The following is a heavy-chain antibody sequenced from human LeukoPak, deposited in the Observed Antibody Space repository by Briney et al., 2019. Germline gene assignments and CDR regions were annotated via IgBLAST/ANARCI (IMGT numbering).Heavy chain of an antibody. J-gene: IGHJ4*02. CDR3: ARDDYDGREAY. CDR2: ISSSGEKTYKT. CDR1: GLSLSTEW. Sequence: GGSLRLSCVASGLSLSTEWMNWVRQAPGMGLEWVSYISSSGEKTYKTYYADSVKGRFTISRDNSKNSLYLQMNSLRVEDSAVYYCARDDYDGREAYWGQGTLVTVSS. D-gene: IGHD3-22*01. V-gene: IGHV3-48*04.